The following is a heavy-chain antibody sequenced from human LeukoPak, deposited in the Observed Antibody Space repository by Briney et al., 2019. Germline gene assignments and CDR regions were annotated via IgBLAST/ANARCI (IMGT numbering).Heavy chain of an antibody. D-gene: IGHD6-19*01. J-gene: IGHJ4*02. CDR2: ISYDGSNE. CDR3: ARDLSGWYSIDR. Sequence: GGSLRLSCAPSGFTFSSYGMHWVRQAPGKGLEWVAAISYDGSNEWYADSVKGRFTIARDNSKNTLLLQMSSLRPEDTAVYHCARDLSGWYSIDRWGQGTLVTVSS. CDR1: GFTFSSYG. V-gene: IGHV3-30*03.